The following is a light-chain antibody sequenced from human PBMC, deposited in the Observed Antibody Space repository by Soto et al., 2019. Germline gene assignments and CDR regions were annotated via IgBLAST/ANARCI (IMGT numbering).Light chain of an antibody. CDR3: QKYTNVPA. CDR2: AAS. Sequence: DIQMTQSPSSLSASVGDRVTITCRASQGISNYLAWYQQIPRKVPKLLISAASTLQSGVQSRFSGSGSGTDFTLTISSLQPEDVATYYCQKYTNVPAFGGGTKVEIK. CDR1: QGISNY. V-gene: IGKV1-27*01. J-gene: IGKJ4*01.